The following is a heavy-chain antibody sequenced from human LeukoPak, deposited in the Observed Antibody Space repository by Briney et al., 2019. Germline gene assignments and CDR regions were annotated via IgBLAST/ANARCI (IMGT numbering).Heavy chain of an antibody. CDR3: AIRITMVRAFDY. CDR1: GGSFSGYY. J-gene: IGHJ4*02. V-gene: IGHV4-34*01. CDR2: INHSGST. D-gene: IGHD3-10*01. Sequence: SETLSLTCAVYGGSFSGYYWSWIRQPPGKGLEWIGEINHSGSTNYNPFLKSRVTISVDTSKNQFSLKLSSVTAADTAVYYCAIRITMVRAFDYWGQGTLVTVSS.